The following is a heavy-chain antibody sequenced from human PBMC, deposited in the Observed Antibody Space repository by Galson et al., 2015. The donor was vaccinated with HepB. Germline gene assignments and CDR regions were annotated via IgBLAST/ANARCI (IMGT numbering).Heavy chain of an antibody. D-gene: IGHD6-13*01. CDR2: ISYDGSNK. CDR1: GFTFSSYA. Sequence: SLRLSCAASGFTFSSYAMHWVRQAPGKRLEWVAVISYDGSNKYYADSVKGRFTISRDNSKNTLYLQMNSLRAEDTAVYYCARVRGIAEYYFDYWGQGTLVTVSS. V-gene: IGHV3-30*04. J-gene: IGHJ4*02. CDR3: ARVRGIAEYYFDY.